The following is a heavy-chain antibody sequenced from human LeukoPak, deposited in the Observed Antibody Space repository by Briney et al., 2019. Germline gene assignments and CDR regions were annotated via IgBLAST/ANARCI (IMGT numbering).Heavy chain of an antibody. CDR2: INPNSGGT. Sequence: GASVKVSCKASGYTFTGYYLHWVRQAPGQGLDWKGWINPNSGGTNYAQKFQGRVTMTRDTSISTAYMELSRLRSDDTAVYYCARDGLASSWYPYYYYMDVWGKGTTVTVSS. D-gene: IGHD6-13*01. CDR1: GYTFTGYY. J-gene: IGHJ6*03. V-gene: IGHV1-2*02. CDR3: ARDGLASSWYPYYYYMDV.